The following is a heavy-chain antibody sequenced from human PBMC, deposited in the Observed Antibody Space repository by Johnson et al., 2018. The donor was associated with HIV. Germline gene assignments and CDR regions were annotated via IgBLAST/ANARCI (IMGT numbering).Heavy chain of an antibody. CDR1: GFTVSSNY. D-gene: IGHD2-15*01. CDR2: ISSGGDT. V-gene: IGHV3-66*01. CDR3: AGRDLLRAFDF. Sequence: VQLVESGGGLVQPGGSLRLSCVVSGFTVSSNYITWVRQAPGKGLEWVSVISSGGDTYYADSVKDRFTISRDNSKNTLYLQMNSLRAEDTGVYYCAGRDLLRAFDFWGQGTMVTVSS. J-gene: IGHJ3*01.